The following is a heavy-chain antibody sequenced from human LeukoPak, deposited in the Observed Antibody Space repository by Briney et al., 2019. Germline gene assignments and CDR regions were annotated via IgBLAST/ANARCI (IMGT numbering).Heavy chain of an antibody. CDR3: ARHFCSGDNCYYFDY. Sequence: SETLSLTCTASGGSISSYYWSWIRQPPGRGLEWIGYLYYSGSTNYNPSLKSRVTISVDTSKNQFSLKLSSVTAADTAVYYCARHFCSGDNCYYFDYWGQGTLVTVSS. D-gene: IGHD2-15*01. J-gene: IGHJ4*02. V-gene: IGHV4-59*08. CDR2: LYYSGST. CDR1: GGSISSYY.